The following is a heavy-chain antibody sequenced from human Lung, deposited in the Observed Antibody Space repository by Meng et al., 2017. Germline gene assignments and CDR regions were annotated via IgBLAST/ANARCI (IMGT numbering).Heavy chain of an antibody. D-gene: IGHD1-26*01. Sequence: QLGEVGGGLVPPGGSLTLSCSASGFTFSSYWMHWVRQTPGKGLVWVSRINTDGTTTTYADSVKGRFTISRDNAKNTLYLQMNSLRGEDTAVYYCARDVAGRGGYWGQGTLVTVSS. CDR1: GFTFSSYW. J-gene: IGHJ4*02. V-gene: IGHV3-74*01. CDR3: ARDVAGRGGY. CDR2: INTDGTTT.